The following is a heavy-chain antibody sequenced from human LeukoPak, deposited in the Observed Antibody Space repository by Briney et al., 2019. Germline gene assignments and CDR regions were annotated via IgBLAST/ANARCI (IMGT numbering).Heavy chain of an antibody. CDR3: ARDNPSGTDY. J-gene: IGHJ4*02. CDR1: GFTFSSYS. V-gene: IGHV3-21*04. Sequence: GGSLRLSCAASGFTFSSYSMNWVRQAPGKGLEWVSSIGSSSSSIYYADSVKGRFTISRDNSKNTLYLQMNSLRAEDTAVYYCARDNPSGTDYWGQGTLVTVSS. CDR2: IGSSSSSI. D-gene: IGHD1-26*01.